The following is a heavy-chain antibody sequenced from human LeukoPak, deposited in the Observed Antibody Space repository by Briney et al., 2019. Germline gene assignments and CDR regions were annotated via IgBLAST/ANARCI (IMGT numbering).Heavy chain of an antibody. CDR1: GFTMSHYG. Sequence: GGSLRLSCAASGFTMSHYGVSWVRQAPGKGLEWISGIRSAVETTHYADSVKGRFIISRDDSKNALSLQLNSLRPEGTALYYCAKHFCTGLDCSLFDSWGQGTLVTVSS. CDR3: AKHFCTGLDCSLFDS. D-gene: IGHD3/OR15-3a*01. CDR2: IRSAVETT. J-gene: IGHJ4*02. V-gene: IGHV3-23*01.